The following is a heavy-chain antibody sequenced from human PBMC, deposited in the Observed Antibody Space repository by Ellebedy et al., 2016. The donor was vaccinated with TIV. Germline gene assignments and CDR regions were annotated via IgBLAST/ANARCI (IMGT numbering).Heavy chain of an antibody. Sequence: PGGSLRLSCAASGFTFSRSWMHWVRQVPGKGLKWVANINEDGGENYNVDSVRGRFTISRDNAKNSLYLQMNSLRAEDTAVYHFANMVKGWGQGTLVTVSS. CDR2: INEDGGEN. J-gene: IGHJ1*01. V-gene: IGHV3-7*01. D-gene: IGHD2-21*01. CDR3: ANMVKG. CDR1: GFTFSRSW.